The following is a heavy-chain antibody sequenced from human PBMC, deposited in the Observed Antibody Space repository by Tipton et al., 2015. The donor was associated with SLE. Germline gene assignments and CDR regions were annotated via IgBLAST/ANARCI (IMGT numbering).Heavy chain of an antibody. J-gene: IGHJ4*01. D-gene: IGHD3-22*01. V-gene: IGHV4-59*01. Sequence: TLSLTCTVSGGSISSNYWTWIRQSQGKGLEWIGYIFSSGSTNYNPSLKSRVPISVDTSQNQFSLNLRSVTAADTAVYYCARARGDKFDSSVYHDYFDNWCHGTLVTVSS. CDR3: ARARGDKFDSSVYHDYFDN. CDR1: GGSISSNY. CDR2: IFSSGST.